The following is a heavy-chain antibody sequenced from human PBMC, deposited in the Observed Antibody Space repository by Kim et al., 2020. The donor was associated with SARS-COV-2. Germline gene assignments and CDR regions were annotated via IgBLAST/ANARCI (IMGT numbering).Heavy chain of an antibody. CDR3: AKPPEYSSSSTLYFQH. CDR2: ISGSGGST. D-gene: IGHD6-6*01. CDR1: GFTFSSYA. J-gene: IGHJ1*01. V-gene: IGHV3-23*01. Sequence: GGSLRLSCAASGFTFSSYAMSWVRQAPGKGLEWVSAISGSGGSTYYADSVKGRFTISRDNSKNTLYLQMNSLRAEDTAVYYCAKPPEYSSSSTLYFQHWGQGTLVTVSS.